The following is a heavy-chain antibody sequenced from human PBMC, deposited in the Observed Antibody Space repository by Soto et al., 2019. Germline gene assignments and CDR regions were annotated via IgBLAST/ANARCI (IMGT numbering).Heavy chain of an antibody. CDR3: ARASIVGATNAFDI. CDR2: ISAYNGNT. D-gene: IGHD1-26*01. Sequence: ASVKVSCKASGYTFTSYGISWVRQAPGQGLEWMGWISAYNGNTNYAQKLQGRVTMTTDTSASAAYMELRSLRSDDTAVYYCARASIVGATNAFDIWGQGTMVTV. V-gene: IGHV1-18*01. CDR1: GYTFTSYG. J-gene: IGHJ3*02.